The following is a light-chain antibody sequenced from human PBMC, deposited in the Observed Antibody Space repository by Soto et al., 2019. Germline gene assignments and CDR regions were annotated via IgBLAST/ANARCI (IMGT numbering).Light chain of an antibody. CDR2: DAS. J-gene: IGKJ1*01. Sequence: EIVLTQSPATLSLSPGERATLSCRASQSVGSYLAWYQQKPGQAPRLLIYDASNRATGIPARFSGGGSGTDFTLTISGLEPEDFAVYYCHQRSNWPPWTFGQGTKVDI. CDR1: QSVGSY. V-gene: IGKV3-11*01. CDR3: HQRSNWPPWT.